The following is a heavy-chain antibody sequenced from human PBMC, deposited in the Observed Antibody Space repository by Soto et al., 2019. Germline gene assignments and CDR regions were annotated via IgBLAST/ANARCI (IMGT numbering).Heavy chain of an antibody. V-gene: IGHV3-9*01. Sequence: PGGSLRLSGAASGFTFDDYAIHWVRQVPWKGLEWVSGINWNSVSIGYGDSVKGRFAISRDNAKNTLYLQMNILRVEDTAVYFCATDGKYSFDNWGMGTLV. J-gene: IGHJ4*02. CDR3: ATDGKYSFDN. CDR2: INWNSVSI. CDR1: GFTFDDYA. D-gene: IGHD5-18*01.